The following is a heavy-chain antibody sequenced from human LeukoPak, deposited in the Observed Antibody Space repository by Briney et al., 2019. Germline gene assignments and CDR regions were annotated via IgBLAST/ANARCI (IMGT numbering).Heavy chain of an antibody. CDR1: GGSISSGGYY. D-gene: IGHD5-12*01. J-gene: IGHJ4*02. V-gene: IGHV4-39*07. Sequence: SQTLSLTCTVSGGSISSGGYYWSWIRQPPGEGLEWIATISPGGSTYYNPSLKSRLTISLDASKNQFSLKLSSVTATDTAVYYCARDRGFSGNQYFDFWGQGTLVTVSS. CDR3: ARDRGFSGNQYFDF. CDR2: ISPGGST.